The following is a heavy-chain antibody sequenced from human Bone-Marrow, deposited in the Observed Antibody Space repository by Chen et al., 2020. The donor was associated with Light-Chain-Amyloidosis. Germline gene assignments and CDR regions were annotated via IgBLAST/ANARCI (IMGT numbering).Heavy chain of an antibody. J-gene: IGHJ3*01. CDR2: IKSKVHGGTT. Sequence: EVQLVESGGGLVKSGGSLRLSCAASGFNFRNAWMSWVRQAPGKGLEWVGRIKSKVHGGTTDYAAPVEGRFTISRDDSRNTLYLQLDSLNTEDTAIYYCTAIVGSYDTFDFWSQGTMVIVSS. CDR3: TAIVGSYDTFDF. D-gene: IGHD2-21*01. V-gene: IGHV3-15*01. CDR1: GFNFRNAW.